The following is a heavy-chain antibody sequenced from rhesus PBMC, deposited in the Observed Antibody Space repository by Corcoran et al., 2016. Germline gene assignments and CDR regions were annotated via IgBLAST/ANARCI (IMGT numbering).Heavy chain of an antibody. CDR3: ARGYYYSGSYLDF. J-gene: IGHJ3*01. CDR1: GGSISSSY. CDR2: IYGSGSST. Sequence: QLQLQESGPGLVKPSETLSVTCAVSGGSISSSYWSWIRQAPGKGLEWIGFIYGSGSSTNYNPSLKSRVTLAVYTSKNQLSLKLSSVTTADTAVYYCARGYYYSGSYLDFWGQGLRVTVSS. D-gene: IGHD3-16*01. V-gene: IGHV4-169*01.